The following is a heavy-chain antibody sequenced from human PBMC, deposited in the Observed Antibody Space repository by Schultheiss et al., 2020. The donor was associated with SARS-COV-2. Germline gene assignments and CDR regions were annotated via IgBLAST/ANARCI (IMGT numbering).Heavy chain of an antibody. CDR1: GGSFSGYY. CDR3: ARVSHSSGWYGY. CDR2: ISGSATYI. J-gene: IGHJ4*02. Sequence: GGSLRLSCAVYGGSFSGYYWSWIRQPPGKGLEWLSFISGSATYIYYADSVKGRFTISRDNSKNTLYLQMNSLRAEDTAVYYCARVSHSSGWYGYWGQGTLVTVSS. V-gene: IGHV3-11*04. D-gene: IGHD6-19*01.